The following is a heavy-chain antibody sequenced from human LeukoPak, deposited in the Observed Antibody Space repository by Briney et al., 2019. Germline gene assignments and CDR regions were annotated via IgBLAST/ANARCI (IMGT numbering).Heavy chain of an antibody. CDR3: ARGRDHDFWSGPEDSFDY. CDR1: GYTFTGYY. Sequence: ASVKVSCKASGYTFTGYYMHWVRQAPGQGLEWMGWINPNSGGTNYAQKFQGRVTMTRDTSISTAYMELSRLRSDDTAVYYCARGRDHDFWSGPEDSFDYWGQGTLVTVSP. D-gene: IGHD3-3*01. J-gene: IGHJ4*02. V-gene: IGHV1-2*02. CDR2: INPNSGGT.